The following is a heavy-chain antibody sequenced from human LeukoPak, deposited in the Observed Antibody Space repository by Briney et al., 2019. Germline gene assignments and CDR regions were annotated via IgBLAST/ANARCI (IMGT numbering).Heavy chain of an antibody. CDR2: IKSKTDGGTT. Sequence: GGSLRLSCAASGFTFGNAWMSWVRQAPGKGLEWVGRIKSKTDGGTTDYPAPVKGRFTISRDDSKNTLYLQMNSLKTEDTAVYYCTTSYSSSDFDPWGQGTLVTVSS. D-gene: IGHD6-13*01. CDR3: TTSYSSSDFDP. V-gene: IGHV3-15*01. J-gene: IGHJ5*02. CDR1: GFTFGNAW.